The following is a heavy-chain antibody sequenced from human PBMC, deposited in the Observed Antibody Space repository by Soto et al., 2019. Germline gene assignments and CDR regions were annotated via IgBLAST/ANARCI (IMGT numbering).Heavy chain of an antibody. Sequence: GGSLRLSCAASGFTFSSYGMHWVRQAPGKGLEWVAVIWYDGSNKYYADSVKGRFTISRDNSKNTLYLQMNSLRAEDTAVYYCARDLKLTPQWTDYGMDVWGQGTTVTVSS. V-gene: IGHV3-33*01. J-gene: IGHJ6*02. CDR1: GFTFSSYG. CDR2: IWYDGSNK. D-gene: IGHD6-19*01. CDR3: ARDLKLTPQWTDYGMDV.